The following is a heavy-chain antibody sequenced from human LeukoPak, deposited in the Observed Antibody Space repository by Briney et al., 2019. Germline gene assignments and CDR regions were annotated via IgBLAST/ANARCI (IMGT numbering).Heavy chain of an antibody. D-gene: IGHD2-15*01. V-gene: IGHV1-69*02. Sequence: SVKVSCKASGDTFSSYTISWVRQAPGQGLEWMGRIIPILGIANYAQKFQGRVTITADKSTSTAYMELSSLRSEDTAVYYCASTDIPSYYFDYWGQGTLVTVSS. CDR2: IIPILGIA. CDR3: ASTDIPSYYFDY. CDR1: GDTFSSYT. J-gene: IGHJ4*02.